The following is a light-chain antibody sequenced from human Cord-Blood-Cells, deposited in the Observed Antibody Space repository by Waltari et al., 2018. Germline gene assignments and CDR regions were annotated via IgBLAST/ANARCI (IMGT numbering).Light chain of an antibody. CDR2: AAS. CDR1: QGISCY. J-gene: IGKJ1*01. CDR3: QQLNSYPRT. V-gene: IGKV1-9*01. Sequence: DIQLTQPPSFLSASVGDRGTLTCRASQGISCYLACYQQKPGKAPKLLIYAASTLQSGVPSRFSGSGSGTEFTLTISSLQPEDFATYYCQQLNSYPRTFGQGTKVEIK.